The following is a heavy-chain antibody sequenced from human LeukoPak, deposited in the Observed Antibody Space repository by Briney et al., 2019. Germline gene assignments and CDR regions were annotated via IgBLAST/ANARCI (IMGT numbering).Heavy chain of an antibody. V-gene: IGHV3-23*01. J-gene: IGHJ6*02. CDR1: GLTFSYYA. CDR3: AKVGSSGWYAMDV. CDR2: ISVNGGRS. D-gene: IGHD6-19*01. Sequence: GGSLRLSCTASGLTFSYYAMTWVRQARGEGLEWVSLISVNGGRSNYADSVKGRFTISRDNSKNTVFLQMSSLRAEDTAIYYCAKVGSSGWYAMDVWGRGTSVTVS.